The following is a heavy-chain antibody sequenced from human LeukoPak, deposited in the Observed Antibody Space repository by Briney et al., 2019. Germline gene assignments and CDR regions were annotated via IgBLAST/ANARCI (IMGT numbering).Heavy chain of an antibody. J-gene: IGHJ4*02. CDR3: ATTPNPNYFDY. CDR1: GGSISSSSYY. Sequence: PSETLSLTCTVSGGSISSSSYYWGWIRQPPGKGLEWIGYISYSGSTNYNPSLKSRVTISVDTSKSQFSLKLSSVTAADTAVYYCATTPNPNYFDYWGQGALVTVSS. CDR2: ISYSGST. V-gene: IGHV4-61*05.